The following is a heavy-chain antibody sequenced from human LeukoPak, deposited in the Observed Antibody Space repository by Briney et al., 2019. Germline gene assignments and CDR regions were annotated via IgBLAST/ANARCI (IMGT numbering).Heavy chain of an antibody. CDR3: ARENRDNNGWT. CDR1: GFSFSSYS. Sequence: PGGSLRLSCAASGFSFSSYSMNWVRQAPDKGLHWISYISSSSSSMIYADSVKGRFTISRDNAKNSLYLQMTSLRVEDTGLYYCARENRDNNGWTWGRGTLVIVSS. D-gene: IGHD6-19*01. CDR2: ISSSSSSM. J-gene: IGHJ4*02. V-gene: IGHV3-48*01.